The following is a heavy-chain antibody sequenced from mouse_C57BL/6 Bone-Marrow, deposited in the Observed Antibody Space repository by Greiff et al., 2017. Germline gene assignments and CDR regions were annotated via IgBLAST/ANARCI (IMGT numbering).Heavy chain of an antibody. D-gene: IGHD3-3*01. CDR3: ARDRGLFMDY. J-gene: IGHJ4*01. CDR2: TFYSGIT. V-gene: IGHV3-3*01. Sequence: FPGNKLEYIGYTFYSGITYYNPSLESRTYITRDTSKNQFSLKLSSVTTEDTATYYCARDRGLFMDYWGQGTSVTVSS.